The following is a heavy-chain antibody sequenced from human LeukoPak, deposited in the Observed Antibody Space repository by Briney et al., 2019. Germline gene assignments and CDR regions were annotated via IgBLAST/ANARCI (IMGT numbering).Heavy chain of an antibody. Sequence: PGGSLRLSCVASGFTFSSYWIHWVRQAPGKGLVWVSRINSDGGSTDYADSVKGRFTISRENSKNTLYLQMISLRADDTAVYYCAKGYDFWSGGIDYWGQGTLVTVSS. D-gene: IGHD3-3*01. V-gene: IGHV3-74*01. CDR2: INSDGGST. CDR1: GFTFSSYW. J-gene: IGHJ4*02. CDR3: AKGYDFWSGGIDY.